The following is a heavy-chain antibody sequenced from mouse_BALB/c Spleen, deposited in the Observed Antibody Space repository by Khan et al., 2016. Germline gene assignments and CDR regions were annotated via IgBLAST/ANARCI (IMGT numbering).Heavy chain of an antibody. CDR3: ASSRGDYSNYAWFAY. V-gene: IGHV14-3*02. J-gene: IGHJ3*01. CDR1: GFNIKDTY. D-gene: IGHD2-5*01. CDR2: IDPANGNT. Sequence: VQLQQPGAELVKPGASVKLSCTASGFNIKDTYMHWVKQRPEQGLEWIGRIDPANGNTKYDPKFQGKATITADTSSNTAYLQLSSLTSEDTAVYYCASSRGDYSNYAWFAYWGQGTLVTVAA.